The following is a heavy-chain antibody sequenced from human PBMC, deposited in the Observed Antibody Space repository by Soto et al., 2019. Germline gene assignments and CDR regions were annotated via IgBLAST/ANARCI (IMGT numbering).Heavy chain of an antibody. CDR1: GYTFTGYY. Sequence: QVQLVQSGAEVKEPGASVKVSCKASGYTFTGYYMHWARQAPGQGLEWMGWIKSFNGDTNYAQKFQGRVTLTRDTSISTAYMELSRLKSDVTAVSYCARVVSPYYDVLTGNWFDPWGQGTLVTVSS. CDR2: IKSFNGDT. V-gene: IGHV1-2*02. CDR3: ARVVSPYYDVLTGNWFDP. J-gene: IGHJ5*02. D-gene: IGHD3-9*01.